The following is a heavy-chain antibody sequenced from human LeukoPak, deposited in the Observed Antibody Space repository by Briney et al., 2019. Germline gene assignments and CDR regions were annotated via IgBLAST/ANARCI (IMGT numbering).Heavy chain of an antibody. V-gene: IGHV3-11*04. CDR1: GFTFSDYY. D-gene: IGHD1-26*01. CDR3: ARASWDYYMDV. J-gene: IGHJ6*03. CDR2: ISSSSSTI. Sequence: GGSLRLSCAASGFTFSDYYMSWIRQALGKGLEWVSYISSSSSTIYYADSVKGRFTISRDNAKNSLYLQMNSLRAEDTAVYYCARASWDYYMDVWGKGTTVTVSS.